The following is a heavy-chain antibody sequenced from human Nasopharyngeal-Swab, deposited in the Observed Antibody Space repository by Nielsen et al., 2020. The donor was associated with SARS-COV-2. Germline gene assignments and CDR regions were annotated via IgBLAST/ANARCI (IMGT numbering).Heavy chain of an antibody. CDR2: IYYSGSA. Sequence: VRQAPGKGLEWIGNIYYSGSANYNPSFKSRVTISVDKSKNQFSLKLSSVTAADTAVYYCATRRHGHWGQGTLVTVSS. J-gene: IGHJ4*02. CDR3: ATRRHGH. V-gene: IGHV4-4*02. D-gene: IGHD3/OR15-3a*01.